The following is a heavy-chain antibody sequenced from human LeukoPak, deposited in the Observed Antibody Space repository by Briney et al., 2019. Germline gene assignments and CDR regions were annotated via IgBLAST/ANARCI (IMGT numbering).Heavy chain of an antibody. CDR2: IKSDGSRT. V-gene: IGHV3-74*01. J-gene: IGHJ4*02. D-gene: IGHD6-19*01. CDR1: GFTFTTYS. CDR3: ARALSSAWGLVDC. Sequence: GGSLRLSCAASGFTFTTYSMHWVRQVPGKGLVWFSRIKSDGSRTYYADSVKGRFTISRDNAKSTLYLQMDSLRAEDTAVYYCARALSSAWGLVDCWGQGTLVTVSS.